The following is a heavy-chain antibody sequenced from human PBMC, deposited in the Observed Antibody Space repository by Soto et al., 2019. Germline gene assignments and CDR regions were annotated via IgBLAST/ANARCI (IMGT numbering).Heavy chain of an antibody. Sequence: WTWIRQHPGKGLEWIGHISYSGSTDYNPSLESRVTISVDTSKNQLSLKLRSVTAADTAVYYCARGRPYDTSGFSPHYGLDVWGQGTTVTVSS. J-gene: IGHJ6*02. CDR3: ARGRPYDTSGFSPHYGLDV. D-gene: IGHD3-22*01. CDR2: ISYSGST. V-gene: IGHV4-31*02.